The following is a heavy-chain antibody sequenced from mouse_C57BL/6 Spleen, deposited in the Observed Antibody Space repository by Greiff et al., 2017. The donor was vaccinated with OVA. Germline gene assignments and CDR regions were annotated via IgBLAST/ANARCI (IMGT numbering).Heavy chain of an antibody. CDR2: IDPETGGT. D-gene: IGHD1-1*01. CDR1: GYTFTDYE. J-gene: IGHJ2*01. CDR3: TRGGLLRYAYDY. Sequence: QVQLKESGAELVRPGASVTLSCKASGYTFTDYEMHWVKQTPVHGLEWIGAIDPETGGTAYNQKFKGKAILTADKSSSTAYMELRSLTSEDSAVYYCTRGGLLRYAYDYWGQGTTLTVSS. V-gene: IGHV1-15*01.